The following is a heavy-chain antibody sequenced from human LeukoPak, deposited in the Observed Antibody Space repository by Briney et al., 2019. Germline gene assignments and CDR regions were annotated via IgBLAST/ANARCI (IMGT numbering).Heavy chain of an antibody. D-gene: IGHD3-22*01. Sequence: GGSLRLSCAASGFTFSSYWMSWVRQAPGKGLEWVANIKQDGSEKYYADSVKGRFTISRDNAKNSLYLQMNSLRAEDTAVYYCATYSSLNRREFQYWGQGTLLIVSS. CDR1: GFTFSSYW. CDR2: IKQDGSEK. CDR3: ATYSSLNRREFQY. J-gene: IGHJ1*01. V-gene: IGHV3-7*01.